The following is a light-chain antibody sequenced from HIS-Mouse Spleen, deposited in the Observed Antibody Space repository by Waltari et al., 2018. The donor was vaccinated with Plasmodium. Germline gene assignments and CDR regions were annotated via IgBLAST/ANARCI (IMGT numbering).Light chain of an antibody. J-gene: IGKJ1*01. CDR3: QQSYSTWT. Sequence: DIQMTQSPSSLSASVGDRVTITCRASQSISSYLNWDQQKPGKAPKLLIYAASSLQSGVPSRFSGSGSGTDFTLTISSLQPEDFATDYCQQSYSTWTFGQGTKVEIK. V-gene: IGKV1-39*01. CDR2: AAS. CDR1: QSISSY.